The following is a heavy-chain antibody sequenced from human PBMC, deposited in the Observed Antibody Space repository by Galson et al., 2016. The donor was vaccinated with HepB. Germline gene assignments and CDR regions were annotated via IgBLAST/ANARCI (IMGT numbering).Heavy chain of an antibody. Sequence: SETLSLTCSVSGGSIGSNNYYWGWIRQPPGKGLEWIGSIYYSGRTFYNPSLQSRVTISVDTSKNQFSLSLNSVTAADTAGYYCARHEPSFCSSAICYPYYFDYWGQGTLVTVSS. D-gene: IGHD2-2*01. CDR2: IYYSGRT. J-gene: IGHJ4*02. CDR1: GGSIGSNNYY. CDR3: ARHEPSFCSSAICYPYYFDY. V-gene: IGHV4-39*01.